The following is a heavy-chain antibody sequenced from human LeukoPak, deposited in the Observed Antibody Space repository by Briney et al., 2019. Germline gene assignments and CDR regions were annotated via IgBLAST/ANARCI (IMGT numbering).Heavy chain of an antibody. J-gene: IGHJ4*02. CDR3: ARAAGAAGGQYFDY. CDR2: IYSSGDT. V-gene: IGHV4-4*07. Sequence: PSETLSLTCTVSGDSISGYYWSWIRQPAGQGLEWIGRIYSSGDTNYNPSLRSRVTMSVDTSKSQLSLKLRPVTAADTAVYYCARAAGAAGGQYFDYWGQGTLVTVSS. CDR1: GDSISGYY. D-gene: IGHD6-13*01.